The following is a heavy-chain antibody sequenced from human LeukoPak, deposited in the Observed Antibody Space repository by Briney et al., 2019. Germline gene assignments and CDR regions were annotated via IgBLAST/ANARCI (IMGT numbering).Heavy chain of an antibody. CDR2: IYWADDK. D-gene: IGHD3-16*02. V-gene: IGHV2-5*02. Sequence: SGPTLVKPTQTLTLTCTFSGFSLSTTGVGVGWIRQPPGKALEGLALIYWADDKRYTPSLKSRLTITNDTSKNQVVLTMTNMDPVDTATYYCARAELITFGGVIVLYNWFDPWGQGTLVTVSS. CDR1: GFSLSTTGVG. CDR3: ARAELITFGGVIVLYNWFDP. J-gene: IGHJ5*02.